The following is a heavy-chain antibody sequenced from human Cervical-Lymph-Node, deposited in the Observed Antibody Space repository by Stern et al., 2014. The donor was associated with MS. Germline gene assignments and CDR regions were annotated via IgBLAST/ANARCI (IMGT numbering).Heavy chain of an antibody. CDR2: VYASGST. J-gene: IGHJ4*02. Sequence: QVQLQESGPGRVKPSETLSLSCSVSGGSINSYHWTWIRPAPDQKLEWIGRVYASGSTEYNPSLKSRVTMSVDTSRKQVSLKLSSVTVADTAVYYCTTLGRPRDYWGQGTLVSVSS. CDR1: GGSINSYH. CDR3: TTLGRPRDY. D-gene: IGHD3-16*01. V-gene: IGHV4-4*07.